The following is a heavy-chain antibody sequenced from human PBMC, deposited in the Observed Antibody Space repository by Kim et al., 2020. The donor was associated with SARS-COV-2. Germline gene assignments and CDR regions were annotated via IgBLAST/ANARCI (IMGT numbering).Heavy chain of an antibody. V-gene: IGHV3-9*01. CDR3: AKDQYSSGKNQIDY. D-gene: IGHD6-25*01. J-gene: IGHJ4*02. CDR2: IKRNGDNT. Sequence: GGSLRLSCVASGFTFDDYAMHWVRQAPGKGLEWVSSIKRNGDNTGYADSVQGRFTISRDNTKNSLSLQMNSLRPDDTALYYCAKDQYSSGKNQIDYWGQGTLVTVSS. CDR1: GFTFDDYA.